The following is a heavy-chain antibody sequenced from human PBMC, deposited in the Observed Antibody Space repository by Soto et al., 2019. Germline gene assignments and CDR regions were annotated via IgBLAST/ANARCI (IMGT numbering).Heavy chain of an antibody. Sequence: PGGSLRLSCAASGFTLSSYGMHWVRQAPGKGLEWVAVISYAGSNKYYADSVKGRFTISRDNSKNTLYLKMNSLRAEDTAVYYCAKGRQWLVNGNFDYWGQGTLVTVSS. V-gene: IGHV3-30*18. CDR2: ISYAGSNK. CDR1: GFTLSSYG. CDR3: AKGRQWLVNGNFDY. D-gene: IGHD6-19*01. J-gene: IGHJ4*02.